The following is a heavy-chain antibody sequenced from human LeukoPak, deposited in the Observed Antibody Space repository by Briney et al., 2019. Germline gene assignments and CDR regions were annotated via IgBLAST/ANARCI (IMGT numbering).Heavy chain of an antibody. CDR2: ISAYNGNT. V-gene: IGHV1-18*01. CDR1: GYTFTSYG. CDR3: ARDCSSTRVYYYYYGMDV. J-gene: IGHJ6*02. D-gene: IGHD2-2*01. Sequence: ASVKVSCKASGYTFTSYGISWVRQAPGQGLEWMGWISAYNGNTNYAQKLQGRVTMTTDTSTSTAYMELRSLRSDDTAVYYCARDCSSTRVYYYYYGMDVWGQGTTVTVSS.